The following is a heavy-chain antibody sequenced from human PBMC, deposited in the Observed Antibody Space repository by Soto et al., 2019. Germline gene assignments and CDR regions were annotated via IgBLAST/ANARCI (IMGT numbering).Heavy chain of an antibody. CDR1: GFTFSSYA. Sequence: GGSLRLSCAASGFTFSSYAMSWVRQAPGKGLEWVSAISGSVGSTYYADSVKGRFTISRDNSKNTLYLQMNSLRAEDTAVYYCAKDWGYISGRAGYYGMDVWGQGTKVTVSS. D-gene: IGHD6-19*01. CDR3: AKDWGYISGRAGYYGMDV. CDR2: ISGSVGST. V-gene: IGHV3-23*01. J-gene: IGHJ6*02.